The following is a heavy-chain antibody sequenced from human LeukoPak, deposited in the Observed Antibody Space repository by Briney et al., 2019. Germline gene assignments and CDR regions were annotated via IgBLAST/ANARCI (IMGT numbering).Heavy chain of an antibody. CDR3: ARSGPFHYYYMDV. J-gene: IGHJ6*03. CDR2: IYYSGST. D-gene: IGHD5-12*01. Sequence: SQTLSLTRTVSGGSISSGGYYWSWIRQHPGKGLEWIGYIYYSGSTYYNPSLKSRVTISVDTSKNQFSLKLSSVTAADTAVYYCARSGPFHYYYMDVWGKGTTVTVSS. V-gene: IGHV4-31*03. CDR1: GGSISSGGYY.